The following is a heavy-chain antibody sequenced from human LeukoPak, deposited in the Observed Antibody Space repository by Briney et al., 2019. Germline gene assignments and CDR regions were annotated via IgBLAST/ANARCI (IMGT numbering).Heavy chain of an antibody. Sequence: ASVKVSCKTSGYTFISYDLNWVRQASGQGLEWMGWINPNSGDTGYAQKFQGRLTITRDTSIDTVYMELSSLRSGDTAVYFCARGYYYYYYMDVWGKGTTVTVSS. V-gene: IGHV1-8*03. CDR2: INPNSGDT. CDR3: ARGYYYYYYMDV. CDR1: GYTFISYD. J-gene: IGHJ6*03.